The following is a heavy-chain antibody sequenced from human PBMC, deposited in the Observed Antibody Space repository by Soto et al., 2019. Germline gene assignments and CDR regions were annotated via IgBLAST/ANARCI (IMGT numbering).Heavy chain of an antibody. V-gene: IGHV4-30-2*01. CDR2: IYHSGST. Sequence: SETLSLTCTFSGVSIRSGGYSWSWIRQPPGKGLEWIGYIYHSGSTYYNPSLKSRVTISVDRSKNQFSLKLSSVTAADTAVYYCARVPDRWGQGTLVTVSS. CDR3: ARVPDR. J-gene: IGHJ5*02. D-gene: IGHD2-2*01. CDR1: GVSIRSGGYS.